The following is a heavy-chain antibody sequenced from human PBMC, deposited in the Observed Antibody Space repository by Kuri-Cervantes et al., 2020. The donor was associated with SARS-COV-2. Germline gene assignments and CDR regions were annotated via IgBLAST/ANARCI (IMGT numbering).Heavy chain of an antibody. CDR1: GGSISSGGYY. CDR3: ATLDDYGDYGGVYFDY. J-gene: IGHJ4*02. D-gene: IGHD4-17*01. CDR2: IYYSGST. Sequence: SETLSLTCTVSGGSISSGGYYWSWIRQPPGKGLEWIGYIYYSGSTYYNPSLKSRVTISVDTSKNQFSLKLSSVTAADTAVYYCATLDDYGDYGGVYFDYWGQGTLVTVSS. V-gene: IGHV4-30-4*08.